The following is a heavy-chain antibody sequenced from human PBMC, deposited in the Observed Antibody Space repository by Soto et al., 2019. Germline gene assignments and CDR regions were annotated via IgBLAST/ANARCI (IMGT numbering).Heavy chain of an antibody. V-gene: IGHV3-23*01. D-gene: IGHD6-19*01. CDR1: GFTFSAHW. Sequence: GGALRLSCAASGFTFSAHWMSLVRQAPGKRLERVSGISGRGFSTHYADSVKGLFTFSRDNSKNTFYLQMNSLRAEDTAVYYCGQSTGWPGFDWWGQGTLVTAPQ. J-gene: IGHJ4*02. CDR3: GQSTGWPGFDW. CDR2: ISGRGFST.